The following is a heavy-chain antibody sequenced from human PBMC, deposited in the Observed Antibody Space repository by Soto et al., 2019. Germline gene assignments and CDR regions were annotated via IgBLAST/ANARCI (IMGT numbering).Heavy chain of an antibody. J-gene: IGHJ4*02. V-gene: IGHV4-34*01. CDR2: INHSGST. CDR1: GGSFSGYY. CDR3: AGGYSYAAYYFDY. D-gene: IGHD5-18*01. Sequence: SETLSLTCAVYGGSFSGYYWSWIRQPPGKGLEWIGEINHSGSTNYNPSLKSRVTISVDTSKNQFSLKLSSVTAADTAVYYCAGGYSYAAYYFDYWGQGTLVTVSS.